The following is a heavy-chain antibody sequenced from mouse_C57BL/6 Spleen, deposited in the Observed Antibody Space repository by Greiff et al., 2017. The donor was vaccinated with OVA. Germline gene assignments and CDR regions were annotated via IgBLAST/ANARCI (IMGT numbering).Heavy chain of an antibody. V-gene: IGHV1-26*01. Sequence: VQLQQSGPELVKPGASVKISCKASGYTFTDYYMNWVKQSHGKSLEWIGDINPNNGGTSYNQKFKGKATLTVDKSSSTAYMELRSLTSEDSAVYYCASYYSNYGMFAYWGQGTLVTVSA. J-gene: IGHJ3*01. CDR3: ASYYSNYGMFAY. CDR2: INPNNGGT. CDR1: GYTFTDYY. D-gene: IGHD2-5*01.